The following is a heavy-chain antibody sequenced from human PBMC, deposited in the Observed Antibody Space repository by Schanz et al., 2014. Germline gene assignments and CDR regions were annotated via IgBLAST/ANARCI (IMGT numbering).Heavy chain of an antibody. CDR3: ARESSNDIVLVPGAVFDH. CDR1: GFTFSAYA. Sequence: DVQLLESGGGLVQPGGSLRLSCAASGFTFSAYAMTWVRQIPGKGLEWVSFSYIGGNTYYADSVKGRFTISRDNSKNTVYLQMNSLRPGDTAVYDCARESSNDIVLVPGAVFDHWGQGILVTVSS. CDR2: SYIGGNT. J-gene: IGHJ4*02. V-gene: IGHV3-66*01. D-gene: IGHD2-2*01.